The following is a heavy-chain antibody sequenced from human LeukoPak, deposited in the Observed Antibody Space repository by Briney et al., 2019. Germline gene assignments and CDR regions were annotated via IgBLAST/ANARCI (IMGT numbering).Heavy chain of an antibody. Sequence: QPGGSLRLSCAASRFTLSSYWMHWVRQAPGKGLVWVSRINTDGSSKNYADSVKGRLTISRDNSKNTLYLQMNSLRAEDTAVYYCASHYDISGHHSLDHWGQGTLVTVSS. D-gene: IGHD3-22*01. V-gene: IGHV3-74*01. CDR1: RFTLSSYW. CDR2: INTDGSSK. CDR3: ASHYDISGHHSLDH. J-gene: IGHJ4*02.